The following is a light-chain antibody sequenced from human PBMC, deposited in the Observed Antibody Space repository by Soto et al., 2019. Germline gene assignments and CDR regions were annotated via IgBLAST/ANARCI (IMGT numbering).Light chain of an antibody. CDR3: QQYGSSPRT. Sequence: EIVLTQSPCTLSLPPGERATLSCRASQSVTSPFLAWYQQKPGQPPRLLIYSTSGRATGIPDRFSGSGSGTDFTLTISSLEPEDSAVYYCQQYGSSPRTFCQGTKVDIK. CDR1: QSVTSPF. J-gene: IGKJ1*01. V-gene: IGKV3-20*01. CDR2: STS.